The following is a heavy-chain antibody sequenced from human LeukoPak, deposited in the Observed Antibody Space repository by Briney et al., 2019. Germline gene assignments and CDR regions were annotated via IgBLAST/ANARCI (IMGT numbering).Heavy chain of an antibody. V-gene: IGHV3-73*01. CDR2: IRSKANSYAT. Sequence: GGSLRLSCAASGFTFSGSGMHWVRQASGKGLEWVGRIRSKANSYATAYAASVKGRFTISRDDSKNTAYLQMNRLKTEDTAVYYCTSYHYGMDVWGQGTTVTVSS. J-gene: IGHJ6*02. CDR3: TSYHYGMDV. CDR1: GFTFSGSG.